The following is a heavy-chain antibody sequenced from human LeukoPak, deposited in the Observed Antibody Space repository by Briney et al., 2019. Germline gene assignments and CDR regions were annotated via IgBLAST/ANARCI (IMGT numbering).Heavy chain of an antibody. J-gene: IGHJ4*02. Sequence: SETLSLTCAVYGGSFSGYYWSWIRQPLGKGLEWIGEINHSGSTNYNPSLKSRVTISVDTSKNQFSLKLRSMTAADTAVYYCARGQRFRYFDWLSPSAVDYWGQGTLVTVSS. CDR1: GGSFSGYY. D-gene: IGHD3-9*01. V-gene: IGHV4-34*01. CDR3: ARGQRFRYFDWLSPSAVDY. CDR2: INHSGST.